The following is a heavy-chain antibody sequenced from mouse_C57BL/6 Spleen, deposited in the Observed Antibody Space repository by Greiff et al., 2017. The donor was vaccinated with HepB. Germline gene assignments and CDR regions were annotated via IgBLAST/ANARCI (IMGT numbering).Heavy chain of an antibody. V-gene: IGHV5-9-1*02. CDR1: GFTFSSYA. J-gene: IGHJ2*01. Sequence: VQLKESGEGLVKPGGSLKLSCAASGFTFSSYAMSWVRQTPEKRLEWVAYISSGGDYIYYADTVKGRFTISRDNARNTLYLQMSSLKSEDTAMYYCTRDGGNYVGNFDYWGQGTTLTVSS. CDR2: ISSGGDYI. D-gene: IGHD1-1*02. CDR3: TRDGGNYVGNFDY.